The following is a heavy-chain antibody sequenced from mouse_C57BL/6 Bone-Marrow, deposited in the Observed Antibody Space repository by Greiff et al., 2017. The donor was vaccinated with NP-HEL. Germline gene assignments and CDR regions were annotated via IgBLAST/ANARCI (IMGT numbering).Heavy chain of an antibody. Sequence: VQLQQSGPELVKPGASVKISCKASGYTFTDYYMNWVKQSHGKSLEWIGYINPNNGGNSYNQKFKGKATLTVDKSSSTAYMELRSLTSEDSAVYYCARATYYDYDGAMDFWGQGTSVTVSS. V-gene: IGHV1-26*01. J-gene: IGHJ4*01. CDR2: INPNNGGN. CDR3: ARATYYDYDGAMDF. D-gene: IGHD2-4*01. CDR1: GYTFTDYY.